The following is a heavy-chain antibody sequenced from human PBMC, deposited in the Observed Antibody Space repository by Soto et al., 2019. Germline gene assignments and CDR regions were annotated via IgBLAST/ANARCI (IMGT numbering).Heavy chain of an antibody. CDR1: GFTFSSYS. D-gene: IGHD5-18*01. CDR2: ISSSSSTI. J-gene: IGHJ2*01. V-gene: IGHV3-48*01. CDR3: ARDSVRGYSYGYYWYFDL. Sequence: GGSLRLSCAASGFTFSSYSMNWVRQAPGKGLEWVSYISSSSSTIYYADSVKGRFTISKDNAKNSLYLQMNSLRAEDTAVYYCARDSVRGYSYGYYWYFDLWGRGTLVTVSS.